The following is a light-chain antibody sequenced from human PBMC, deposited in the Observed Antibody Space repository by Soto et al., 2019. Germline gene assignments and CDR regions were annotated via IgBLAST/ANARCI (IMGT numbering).Light chain of an antibody. CDR2: GAS. J-gene: IGKJ1*01. V-gene: IGKV3-20*01. CDR3: HQYGSSRT. Sequence: EIVMTQSPATLSVSPGERATLSCRASQSVSSSYLAWYQQKPGQAPRLLIYGASSRATGIPDRFSGSGSGTDFTLTISRLEPEDSAVYYCHQYGSSRTFGQGTKVDIK. CDR1: QSVSSSY.